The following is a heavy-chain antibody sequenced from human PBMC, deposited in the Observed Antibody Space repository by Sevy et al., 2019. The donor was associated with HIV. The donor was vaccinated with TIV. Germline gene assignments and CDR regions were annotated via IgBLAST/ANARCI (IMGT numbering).Heavy chain of an antibody. CDR1: GFTFSSYE. CDR2: IIGSGSTI. J-gene: IGHJ4*02. CDR3: AREAPRGSYFDY. Sequence: GGSLRLSCGASGFTFSSYEMNWVRQAPGKGLEWVSYIIGSGSTIYYADSVKGRFTISRDNAKNSLYLQMNSLRADDTAVYYCAREAPRGSYFDYWGQGTQVTVSS. V-gene: IGHV3-48*03. D-gene: IGHD1-26*01.